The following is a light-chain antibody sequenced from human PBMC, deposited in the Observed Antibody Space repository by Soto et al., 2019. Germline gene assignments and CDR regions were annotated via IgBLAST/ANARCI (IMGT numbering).Light chain of an antibody. Sequence: DIVMTQSPDSLAVSLGERATINCKSGQSVLYTSNNNNYLAWYQQKPGQPPKLLIYWASTRASGVPDRFSGSGSGTDFTLTISSLQAEDVAVYYCQQCYNTPYTFGQGTKVDIK. CDR2: WAS. V-gene: IGKV4-1*01. CDR1: QSVLYTSNNNNY. J-gene: IGKJ2*01. CDR3: QQCYNTPYT.